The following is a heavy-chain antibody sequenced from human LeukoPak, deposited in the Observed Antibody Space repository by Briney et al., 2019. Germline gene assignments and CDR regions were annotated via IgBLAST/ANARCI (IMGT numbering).Heavy chain of an antibody. Sequence: SVKVSCKASGGTFSSYAISWVRQAPGQGLEWMGGIIPIFGTANYAQKFQGRVTITADESTSTAYMELSSLRSEDTAVYYCARAPAQGGYCYYYYMDAWGKGTTVTVSS. CDR2: IIPIFGTA. V-gene: IGHV1-69*13. D-gene: IGHD3-16*01. CDR1: GGTFSSYA. J-gene: IGHJ6*03. CDR3: ARAPAQGGYCYYYYMDA.